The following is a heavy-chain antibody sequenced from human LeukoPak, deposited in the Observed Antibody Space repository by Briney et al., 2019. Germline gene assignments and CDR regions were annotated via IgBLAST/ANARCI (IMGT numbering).Heavy chain of an antibody. CDR2: INVINGDT. CDR3: ARGPYDFWSGYPLVMDV. D-gene: IGHD3-3*01. V-gene: IGHV1-3*01. CDR1: GYTFTSYS. Sequence: GASVKVSCKASGYTFTSYSIHWVRQAPGKRLEWMGWINVINGDTKYSQKFQDRVTITRDTPASTAHMELSSLRSEDTAVYYCARGPYDFWSGYPLVMDVWGQGTTVTVSS. J-gene: IGHJ6*02.